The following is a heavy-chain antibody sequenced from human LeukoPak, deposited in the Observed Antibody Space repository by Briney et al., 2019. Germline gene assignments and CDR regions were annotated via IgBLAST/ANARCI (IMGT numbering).Heavy chain of an antibody. D-gene: IGHD3-10*01. V-gene: IGHV1-18*01. Sequence: ASVKVSCKASGYTFTSYGISWVRQAPGQGLEWMGWISAYNGNTNYAQKLQGRVTMTTDTSTSTAYMELRSLRSDDTAVYYCAREQNSEVRGVVNFDYWSQGTLVTVSS. CDR3: AREQNSEVRGVVNFDY. CDR2: ISAYNGNT. J-gene: IGHJ4*02. CDR1: GYTFTSYG.